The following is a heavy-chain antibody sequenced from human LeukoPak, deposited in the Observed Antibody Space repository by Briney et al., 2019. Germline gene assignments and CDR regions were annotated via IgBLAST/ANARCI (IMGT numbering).Heavy chain of an antibody. V-gene: IGHV1-18*01. D-gene: IGHD2-21*01. CDR3: ARDRNIVVVKTLYYFDY. J-gene: IGHJ4*02. Sequence: ASVKVSCKASGYTFTSYGISWVRQAPGQGLEWMGWISAYNGNTNYAQKLQGRVTMTTDTSTSTVYMELSSLRSEDTAVYYCARDRNIVVVKTLYYFDYWGQGTLVTVSS. CDR1: GYTFTSYG. CDR2: ISAYNGNT.